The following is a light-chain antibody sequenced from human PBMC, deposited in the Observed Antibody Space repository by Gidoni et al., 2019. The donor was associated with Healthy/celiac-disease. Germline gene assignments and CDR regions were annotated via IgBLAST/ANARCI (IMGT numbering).Light chain of an antibody. V-gene: IGLV1-47*01. CDR3: AAWDDSLSGWV. Sequence: QSVLTQPPSASGPPGQRVTISCSGSSSNSGSNYVYWYQQLPGTAPKLLIYRNNQRHSGVPDRFSGSKSGTSASLAISGLRSEDEADYYCAAWDDSLSGWVFGGGTKLTVL. J-gene: IGLJ3*02. CDR2: RNN. CDR1: SSNSGSNY.